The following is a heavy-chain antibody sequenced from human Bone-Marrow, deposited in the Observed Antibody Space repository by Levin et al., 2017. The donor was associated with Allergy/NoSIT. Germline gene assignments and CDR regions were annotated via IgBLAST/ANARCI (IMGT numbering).Heavy chain of an antibody. CDR1: GDSISTSDYY. V-gene: IGHV4-39*07. CDR2: IKYSGTT. Sequence: ETLSLTCSVSGDSISTSDYYWGWIRQSPGKGLEGIGSIKYSGTTYYNPSLNRRVTISVDTSKHQISLNLRCVHAADTAVSYCARAEQGVNQFYGMDVWGQGTPVTVSS. CDR3: ARAEQGVNQFYGMDV. D-gene: IGHD3-10*01. J-gene: IGHJ6*02.